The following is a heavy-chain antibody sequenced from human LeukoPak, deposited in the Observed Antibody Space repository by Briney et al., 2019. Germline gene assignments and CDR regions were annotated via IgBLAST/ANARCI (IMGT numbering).Heavy chain of an antibody. V-gene: IGHV3-23*01. CDR2: ISGSGGST. D-gene: IGHD6-13*01. CDR1: GFTFNIFA. CDR3: ARGGSSSWHTPDY. Sequence: PGGSLRLSCAASGFTFNIFAMSCVRQAPGKGLEWVSAISGSGGSTYYADSVKGRFTISRDNSKNTLYLQMNSLRAEDTAVYYCARGGSSSWHTPDYWGQGTLVTVSS. J-gene: IGHJ4*02.